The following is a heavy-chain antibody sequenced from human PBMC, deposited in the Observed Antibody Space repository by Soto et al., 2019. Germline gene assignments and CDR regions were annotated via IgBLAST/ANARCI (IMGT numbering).Heavy chain of an antibody. V-gene: IGHV1-3*01. Sequence: ASVKVSCKASGYTFTSYAMHWVRQAPGQRLEWMGWINAGNGNTKYSQKFQGRVTITRDTSASTAYMELSSLRSEDTAVYYCARGGGSSSPQDYWGQGTLVTVSS. CDR2: INAGNGNT. CDR3: ARGGGSSSPQDY. D-gene: IGHD6-6*01. CDR1: GYTFTSYA. J-gene: IGHJ4*02.